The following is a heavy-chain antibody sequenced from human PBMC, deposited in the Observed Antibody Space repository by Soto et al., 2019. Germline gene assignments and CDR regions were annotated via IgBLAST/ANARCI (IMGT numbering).Heavy chain of an antibody. D-gene: IGHD6-6*01. CDR1: GGSISSGDYY. J-gene: IGHJ4*02. Sequence: PSETLSLTCTVSGGSISSGDYYWSWIRQPPGKGLEWIGYIYYSGSTYYNPSLKSRVTISVDTSKNQFSLKLSSVTAADTAVYYCARAGLSSSSFIDYWGQGTLVTV. V-gene: IGHV4-30-4*01. CDR3: ARAGLSSSSFIDY. CDR2: IYYSGST.